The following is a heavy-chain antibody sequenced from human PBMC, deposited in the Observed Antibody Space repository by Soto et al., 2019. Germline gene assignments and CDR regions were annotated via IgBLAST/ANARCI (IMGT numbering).Heavy chain of an antibody. D-gene: IGHD6-13*01. CDR1: GYTFITND. CDR2: MKPSTGDS. CDR3: ARGGPAAGFDL. V-gene: IGHV1-8*01. Sequence: QVQLVQSGAEVKKPGASVKVSCKASGYTFITNDINWVRQASGQGLEWVGWMKPSTGDSGSDPDFRGRITMPRDTATGTAYMELSSLKCEDTAVYYCARGGPAAGFDLWGQGSLVTVSS. J-gene: IGHJ5*02.